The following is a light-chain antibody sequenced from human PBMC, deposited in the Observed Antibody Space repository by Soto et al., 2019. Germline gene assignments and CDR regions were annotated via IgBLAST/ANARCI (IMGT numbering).Light chain of an antibody. CDR2: DAS. V-gene: IGKV3-11*01. Sequence: EIVLTQSPATLSLSPGERATLSCRASQNISRYVGWYQQRPGQAPRFLISDASDRATGIPARFSGSGSGTAFTLSISSLEPEDFAVYYCQHRTTWPLTFGGGTKVEIK. CDR1: QNISRY. J-gene: IGKJ4*01. CDR3: QHRTTWPLT.